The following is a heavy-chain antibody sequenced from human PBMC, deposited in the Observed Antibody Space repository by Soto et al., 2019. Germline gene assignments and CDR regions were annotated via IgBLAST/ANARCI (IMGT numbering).Heavy chain of an antibody. D-gene: IGHD3-9*01. CDR2: TYYSGST. CDR1: GGSTRNYY. Sequence: SETLSLTCTVSGGSTRNYYWSWIRQPPGKGLEWIGYTYYSGSTNYNSSLKSRVTISVDTSKNQFSLKLSSVTAADTAVYYCARLGILTGYPRWFDPWGQGTLVTVSS. J-gene: IGHJ5*02. V-gene: IGHV4-59*08. CDR3: ARLGILTGYPRWFDP.